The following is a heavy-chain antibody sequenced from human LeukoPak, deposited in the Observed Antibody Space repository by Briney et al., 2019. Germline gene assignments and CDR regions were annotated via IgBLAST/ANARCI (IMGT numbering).Heavy chain of an antibody. Sequence: ASVKTSCKGSGYTFSDYAIHWVRQAPGQRLEWMGWINAGNGNTKYSQKFQGRVTITRDTSASTVYMELSSLRSEDTAVYYCARGIRSRRDIAYYLDYWGQGTLVTVSS. CDR2: INAGNGNT. CDR3: ARGIRSRRDIAYYLDY. J-gene: IGHJ4*02. CDR1: GYTFSDYA. D-gene: IGHD2-15*01. V-gene: IGHV1-3*01.